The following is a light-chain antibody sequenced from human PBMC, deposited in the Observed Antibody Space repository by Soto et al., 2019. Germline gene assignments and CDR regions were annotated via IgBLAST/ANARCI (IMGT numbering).Light chain of an antibody. CDR1: QSISSY. V-gene: IGKV1-39*01. Sequence: DIQVTQSPSSLSASVGDRVTISCRASQSISSYLNWYQQKPGKAPKLLIYAASSLQIGVPSRFSGSGSGTDFTLTISSLQPEDFATYYCQQSFSTPWTFGQGTKVEIK. CDR3: QQSFSTPWT. CDR2: AAS. J-gene: IGKJ1*01.